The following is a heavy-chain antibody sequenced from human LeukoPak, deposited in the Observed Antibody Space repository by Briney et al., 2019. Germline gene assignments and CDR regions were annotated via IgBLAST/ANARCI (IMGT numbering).Heavy chain of an antibody. V-gene: IGHV4-59*08. J-gene: IGHJ5*02. D-gene: IGHD6-13*01. CDR3: GAEGSSSWYGWFDP. CDR1: GGSISSYY. Sequence: PSETLSLTCSVSGGSISSYYRSWIRQPPGKGLEWIGYIYYSGSTNYNPSLKSRVTISVDTSKNQFSLKLSPVTAADTAVYYCGAEGSSSWYGWFDPWGQGTLVTVSS. CDR2: IYYSGST.